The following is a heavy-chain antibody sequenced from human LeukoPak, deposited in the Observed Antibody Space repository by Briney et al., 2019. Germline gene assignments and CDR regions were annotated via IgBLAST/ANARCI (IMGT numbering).Heavy chain of an antibody. Sequence: GVSLRLSCAASGFTFSSYSMNWVRQAPGKGLEWVSSISSSSSYIYYADSVKGRFTISRDNAKNSLYLQMNSLRAEDTAVYYCARDLVLSSSGWYPYYFDYWGQGTLVTVSS. CDR1: GFTFSSYS. CDR3: ARDLVLSSSGWYPYYFDY. V-gene: IGHV3-21*01. CDR2: ISSSSSYI. D-gene: IGHD6-19*01. J-gene: IGHJ4*02.